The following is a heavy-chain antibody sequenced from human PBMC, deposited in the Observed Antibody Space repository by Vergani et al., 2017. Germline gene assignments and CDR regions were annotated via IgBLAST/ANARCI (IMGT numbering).Heavy chain of an antibody. J-gene: IGHJ5*01. CDR1: GFSFSDHY. CDR2: IWYDGSNK. D-gene: IGHD1-1*01. Sequence: QVQLVESGGGLVKPGGSLRLSCAASGFSFSDHYMTWIRQAPGKGLEWVAVIWYDGSNKYYGDSVKGRFTISRDNSKNTLYLQMNSLRVEDTAVYYCARGGNEKRLDSWGQGTLVTVSS. CDR3: ARGGNEKRLDS. V-gene: IGHV3-33*08.